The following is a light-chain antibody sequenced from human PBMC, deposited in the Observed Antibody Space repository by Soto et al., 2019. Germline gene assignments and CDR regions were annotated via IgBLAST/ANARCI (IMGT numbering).Light chain of an antibody. CDR1: QSIGSW. CDR2: KAS. J-gene: IGKJ1*01. Sequence: DIQMTQSPSTLSASVGDRVTITCRASQSIGSWLAWYQQKAGKAPKLLMYKASSLESGVPSRFSGSGSGTNFTLTISSLQPDDFATYYCQQYKVAWTFGKGTRVDIK. CDR3: QQYKVAWT. V-gene: IGKV1-5*03.